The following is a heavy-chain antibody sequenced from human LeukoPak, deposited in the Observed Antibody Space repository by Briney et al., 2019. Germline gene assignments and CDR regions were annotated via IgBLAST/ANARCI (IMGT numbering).Heavy chain of an antibody. CDR3: AKVAAWTYFDS. Sequence: GGSLRLSCAASGFTFSSAAMAWVRQAPGKGLGWVSVVDGSGQTTYYAGSVRGRFTISRDNSKNTLYLQMTSLRVEDTAVYYCAKVAAWTYFDSWGQGTLVTVPS. CDR2: VDGSGQTT. J-gene: IGHJ4*02. V-gene: IGHV3-23*01. CDR1: GFTFSSAA. D-gene: IGHD1-1*01.